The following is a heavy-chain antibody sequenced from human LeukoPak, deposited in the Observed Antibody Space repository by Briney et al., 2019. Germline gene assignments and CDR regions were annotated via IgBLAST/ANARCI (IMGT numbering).Heavy chain of an antibody. CDR3: ATDRDLRWFYF. CDR2: IYYSGST. Sequence: SETLSLTCTVSGGSISSYYWSWIRQPPGKGLEWIGYIYYSGSTNYNPSLKSRVTISGDTYKKQFSLKLSSVTAADTAVYYCATDRDLRWFYFWGQGTLVTVSS. V-gene: IGHV4-59*08. D-gene: IGHD2-21*01. CDR1: GGSISSYY. J-gene: IGHJ4*02.